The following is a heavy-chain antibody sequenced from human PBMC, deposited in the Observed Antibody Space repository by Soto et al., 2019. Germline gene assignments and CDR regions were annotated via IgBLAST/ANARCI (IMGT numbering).Heavy chain of an antibody. Sequence: QEQLQESGPGLVEPSGTLSLTCAVSSDSLSRTNWWSWVRLPPGKGLEWIGETSHSGGTKYSPSLKRRVSISVDASNHHLSLKLTSVTAADTAVYYCVRHGDHSFDYWGQVTLVTVSS. J-gene: IGHJ4*02. CDR2: TSHSGGT. CDR3: VRHGDHSFDY. CDR1: SDSLSRTNW. V-gene: IGHV4-4*02.